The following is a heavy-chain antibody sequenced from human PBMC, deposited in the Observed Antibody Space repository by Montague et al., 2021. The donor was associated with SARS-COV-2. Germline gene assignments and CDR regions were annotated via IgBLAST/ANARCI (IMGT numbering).Heavy chain of an antibody. CDR2: IYTSGNT. V-gene: IGHV4-4*07. CDR1: GGSISSYY. J-gene: IGHJ3*02. D-gene: IGHD3-22*01. Sequence: SETLSLTCTVSGGSISSYYWSWIRQPAGKGLEWIGRIYTSGNTNYNPSLKSRVTISVDTSKNQFSLKLSSVTAADTAVYYCARVPPYYYDSSGYYSGAFDIWGQGTMVTVSS. CDR3: ARVPPYYYDSSGYYSGAFDI.